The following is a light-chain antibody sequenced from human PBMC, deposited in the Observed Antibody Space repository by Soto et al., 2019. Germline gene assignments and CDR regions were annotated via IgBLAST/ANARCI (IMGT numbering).Light chain of an antibody. CDR1: QSVSNTY. V-gene: IGKV3-20*01. J-gene: IGKJ1*01. CDR2: CVS. Sequence: EIVLTQSPGTLSLSPGERATLSCRASQSVSNTYLAWFQQEPGQAPRLLIHCVSIRATGIPDRFSGSGSGTDFTLTISRLEPEDFAVYYCQLYGSSPWTFGPGTKVEIK. CDR3: QLYGSSPWT.